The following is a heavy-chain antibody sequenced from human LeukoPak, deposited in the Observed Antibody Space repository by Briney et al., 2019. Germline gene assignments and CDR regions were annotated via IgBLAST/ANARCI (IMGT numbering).Heavy chain of an antibody. CDR1: GGSFSGYY. Sequence: PSETLSLTCAVYGGSFSGYYWSWIRQPPGKGLEWIGEINHSGSTNYNPSLKSRVTISVDTSKNQFSLKLSSVTAADTAVYYCAGGRTSSDYWGQGTLVTVSS. J-gene: IGHJ4*02. CDR3: AGGRTSSDY. V-gene: IGHV4-34*01. D-gene: IGHD1-26*01. CDR2: INHSGST.